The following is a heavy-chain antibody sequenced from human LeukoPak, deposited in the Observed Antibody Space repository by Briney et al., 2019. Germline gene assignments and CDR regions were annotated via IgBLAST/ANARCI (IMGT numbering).Heavy chain of an antibody. D-gene: IGHD2-8*02. J-gene: IGHJ6*02. CDR2: IYYSGST. CDR3: ARTSGGSIYGMDV. Sequence: PSETLSLTCTVSGASVTTYYWSWVRQPPGKGLEYIGYIYYSGSTSYNPSLKSRVTMSVDASKNQVSLSLNSVTAADTAVYYCARTSGGSIYGMDVWGQGTTVTVSS. CDR1: GASVTTYY. V-gene: IGHV4-59*02.